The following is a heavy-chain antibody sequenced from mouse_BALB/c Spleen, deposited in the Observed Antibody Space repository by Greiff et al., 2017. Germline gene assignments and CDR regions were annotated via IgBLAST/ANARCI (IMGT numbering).Heavy chain of an antibody. V-gene: IGHV14-3*02. CDR1: GFNIKDTY. Sequence: EVQLQQSGAELVKPGASVKLSCTASGFNIKDTYMHWVKQRPEQGLEWIGRIDPANGNTKYDPKFQGKATITADTSSNTAYLQLSSLTSEDTAVYYCARHYGSSPFAYWGQGTLVTVSA. CDR3: ARHYGSSPFAY. CDR2: IDPANGNT. J-gene: IGHJ3*01. D-gene: IGHD1-1*01.